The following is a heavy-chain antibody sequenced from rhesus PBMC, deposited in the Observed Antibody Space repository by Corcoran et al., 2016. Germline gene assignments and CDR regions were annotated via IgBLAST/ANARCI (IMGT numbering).Heavy chain of an antibody. CDR3: ARDGIVVVFTAHFDY. D-gene: IGHD2-27*01. CDR1: GFSFSDYY. J-gene: IGHJ4*01. Sequence: EVQLVESGGGLAQPGGSLRLSCAASGFSFSDYYMYWVRQAPGKGLEWVSGISYTVGSTYYVDSVKGRFTISRENAKNTLYLQMDSLRAEDTAVYYCARDGIVVVFTAHFDYWGQGVLVTVSS. CDR2: ISYTVGST. V-gene: IGHV3S18*01.